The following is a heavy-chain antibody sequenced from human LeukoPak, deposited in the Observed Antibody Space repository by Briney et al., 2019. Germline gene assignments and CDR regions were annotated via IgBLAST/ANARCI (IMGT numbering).Heavy chain of an antibody. Sequence: GGSLRLSCTASGFTFGDYAVSWVRQAPGKGLEWVGFIRSKAYGGTTEYAASVKGRFTISRDDSKSIAYLQMNSLKAEDTAVYYCTSVPYVRANWFDPWGQGTLVTVSS. D-gene: IGHD2-2*01. CDR1: GFTFGDYA. V-gene: IGHV3-49*04. J-gene: IGHJ5*02. CDR3: TSVPYVRANWFDP. CDR2: IRSKAYGGTT.